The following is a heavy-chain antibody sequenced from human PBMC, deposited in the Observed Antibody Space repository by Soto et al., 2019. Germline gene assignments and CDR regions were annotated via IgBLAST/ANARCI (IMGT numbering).Heavy chain of an antibody. J-gene: IGHJ4*02. V-gene: IGHV3-23*01. CDR2: ISGSGTKT. CDR1: GFSFSSYA. CDR3: AKDHPVIEVVKVFEY. Sequence: VGSLRLSCAASGFSFSSYAMSWVRQAPGKGLDWVSAISGSGTKTHYADSVKGRFTISRDNSKNTLYLQMNSLRAEDTAVYYCAKDHPVIEVVKVFEYWGRGALVTVSS. D-gene: IGHD3-22*01.